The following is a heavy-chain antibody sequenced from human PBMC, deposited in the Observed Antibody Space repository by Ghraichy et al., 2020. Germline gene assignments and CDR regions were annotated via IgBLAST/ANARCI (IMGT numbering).Heavy chain of an antibody. CDR3: ARDPRYYYDSSGYSTRYHDAFDI. Sequence: GGSLRLSCTASGFTFSSYWMSWVRQAPGKGLEWVANIKQDGSEKYYVDSVKGRFTISRDNAKNSLYLQMNSLRAEDTAVYYCARDPRYYYDSSGYSTRYHDAFDIWGQGTMVTVSS. J-gene: IGHJ3*02. CDR2: IKQDGSEK. D-gene: IGHD3-22*01. V-gene: IGHV3-7*03. CDR1: GFTFSSYW.